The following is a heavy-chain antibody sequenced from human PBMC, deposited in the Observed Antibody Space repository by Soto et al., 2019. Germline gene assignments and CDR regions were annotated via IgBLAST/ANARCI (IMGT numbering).Heavy chain of an antibody. CDR2: IKQDGSEK. CDR3: ARTGYSYGYYYYGMDV. CDR1: GFTFSSYW. J-gene: IGHJ6*02. V-gene: IGHV3-7*01. D-gene: IGHD5-18*01. Sequence: GSLRLSCAASGFTFSSYWMSWVRQAPGKGLEWVANIKQDGSEKYYVDSVKGRFTISRDNAKNSLYLQMNSLRAEDTAVYYCARTGYSYGYYYYGMDVWGQGTTVTVSS.